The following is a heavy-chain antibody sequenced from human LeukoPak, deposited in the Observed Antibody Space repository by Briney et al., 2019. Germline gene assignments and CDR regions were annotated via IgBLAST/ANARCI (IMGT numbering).Heavy chain of an antibody. D-gene: IGHD1-26*01. CDR2: IREDGSEK. Sequence: GGSLRLSCAASGFKFRDFWMNWVRQAPGKGLEWLANIREDGSEKYYAESVKGRFTISRDNTRTLLFLHLSSVRVEDTAVYYCARNGSYPFDHWGQGTLVTVSS. CDR3: ARNGSYPFDH. J-gene: IGHJ4*02. CDR1: GFKFRDFW. V-gene: IGHV3-7*01.